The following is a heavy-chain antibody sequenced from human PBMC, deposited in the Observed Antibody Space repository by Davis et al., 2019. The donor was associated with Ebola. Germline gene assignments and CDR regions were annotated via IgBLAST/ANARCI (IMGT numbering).Heavy chain of an antibody. CDR2: ISGDGGST. D-gene: IGHD3-22*01. CDR1: GFTFSSYW. V-gene: IGHV3-43*02. CDR3: AKDTGAHYYDSSGYSN. Sequence: GGSLRLSCAASGFTFSSYWMHWVRQAPGKGLEWVSLISGDGGSTYYADSVKGRFTISRDNSKNSLYLQMNSLRTEDTALYYCAKDTGAHYYDSSGYSNWGQGTLVTVSS. J-gene: IGHJ1*01.